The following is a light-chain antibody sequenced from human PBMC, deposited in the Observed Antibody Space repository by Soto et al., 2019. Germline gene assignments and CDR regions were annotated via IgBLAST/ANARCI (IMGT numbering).Light chain of an antibody. V-gene: IGLV2-14*01. Sequence: QSALTQPASVSGSPGQSITISCTGTSSDVGGHNYVSWYQQHPGKAPKLMIYEVTNRPSGVSNRFSGSKSGNTASLIISGLQAEDEADYYCSSYSSGSTLRVFGTGTKLAVL. CDR3: SSYSSGSTLRV. CDR2: EVT. CDR1: SSDVGGHNY. J-gene: IGLJ1*01.